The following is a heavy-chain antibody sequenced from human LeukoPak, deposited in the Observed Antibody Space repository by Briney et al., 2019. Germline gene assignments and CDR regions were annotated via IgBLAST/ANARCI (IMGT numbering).Heavy chain of an antibody. CDR2: ISSSSGYI. Sequence: GGSLRLSCAASGFTFSSYSMNWVRQAPGKGLEWVSSISSSSGYIYYADSVKGRFTISRDNAKNSLYLQMNSLRAEDTAVYYCAREGYCSSTSCFFGNYYYYYGMGVWGQGTTVTVSS. V-gene: IGHV3-21*01. CDR3: AREGYCSSTSCFFGNYYYYYGMGV. J-gene: IGHJ6*02. D-gene: IGHD2-2*01. CDR1: GFTFSSYS.